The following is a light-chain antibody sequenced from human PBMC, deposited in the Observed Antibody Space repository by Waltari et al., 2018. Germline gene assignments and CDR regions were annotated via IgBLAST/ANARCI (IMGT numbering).Light chain of an antibody. J-gene: IGLJ2*01. V-gene: IGLV2-14*03. CDR2: DVT. CDR3: SSYTTNKTPV. CDR1: SSELGGYDY. Sequence: QPALTQPASVSGSPGPSITISCTGSSSELGGYDYVSWYQQHPGKAPKLIIYDVTKRPSGISSRFSGSKSGNTASLTISGLQAEDEADYYCSSYTTNKTPVIGGGTKVTVL.